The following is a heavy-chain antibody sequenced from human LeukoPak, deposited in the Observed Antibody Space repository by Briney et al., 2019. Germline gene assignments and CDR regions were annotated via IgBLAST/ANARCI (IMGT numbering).Heavy chain of an antibody. CDR3: ARGPYYGDYYYYYMDV. CDR1: GFTFSNYW. V-gene: IGHV3-7*01. CDR2: IKQDGSEK. D-gene: IGHD4-17*01. Sequence: GGSLRLSCAASGFTFSNYWMHWVRQAPGKGLEWVANIKQDGSEKYYVDSVKGRFTISRDNAKNSLYLQMNSLRAEDTAVYYCARGPYYGDYYYYYMDVWGKGTTVTISS. J-gene: IGHJ6*03.